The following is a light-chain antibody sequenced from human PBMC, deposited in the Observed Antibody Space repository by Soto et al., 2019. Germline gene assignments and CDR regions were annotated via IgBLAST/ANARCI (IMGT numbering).Light chain of an antibody. CDR3: QQYNTWPRFT. CDR1: QSVSNK. CDR2: GAA. J-gene: IGKJ3*01. V-gene: IGKV3-15*01. Sequence: DRVMTQSQATLSVSPGDRARLSRWGSQSVSNKLAWYQQTPDQAPRLRIVGAATRVTGIPATFIGSGSGTEVSLSIRSRQSEDFAVSYCQQYNTWPRFTFGPGTKLDV.